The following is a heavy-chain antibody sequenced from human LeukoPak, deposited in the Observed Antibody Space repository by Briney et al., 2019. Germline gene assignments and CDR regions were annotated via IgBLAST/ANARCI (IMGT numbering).Heavy chain of an antibody. CDR3: ATSDRSSSPYYYYYGMDV. Sequence: ASVKVSCKVSGYTLTELSMHWVRQAPGKGLECMGGFDPEDGETIYAQKFQGRVTMTEDTSTDTAYMELSSLRSEDTAVYYCATSDRSSSPYYYYYGMDVWGQGTTVTVSS. D-gene: IGHD6-13*01. J-gene: IGHJ6*02. CDR2: FDPEDGET. V-gene: IGHV1-24*01. CDR1: GYTLTELS.